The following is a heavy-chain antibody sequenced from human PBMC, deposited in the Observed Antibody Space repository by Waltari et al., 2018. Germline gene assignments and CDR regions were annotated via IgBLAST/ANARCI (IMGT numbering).Heavy chain of an antibody. D-gene: IGHD6-19*01. CDR3: ARGPTIAVAGIVDY. CDR1: GFTFISYS. V-gene: IGHV3-48*01. Sequence: EVQLVESGGGLVQPGGSLRLSSAASGFTFISYSMNWVRQAPGKGLAWVSYISSSSSTIYYADSVKGRFTISRDNAKNSLYLQMNSLRAEDTAVYYCARGPTIAVAGIVDYWGQGTLVTVSS. J-gene: IGHJ4*02. CDR2: ISSSSSTI.